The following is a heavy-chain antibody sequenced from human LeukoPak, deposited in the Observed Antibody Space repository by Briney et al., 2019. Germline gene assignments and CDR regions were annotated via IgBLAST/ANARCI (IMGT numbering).Heavy chain of an antibody. V-gene: IGHV4-34*01. CDR3: ARGLRTTVTTVFDY. D-gene: IGHD4-17*01. Sequence: SETLSLTCAVYGGSFSGYYWSWIRQPPGKGLEWIGEINHSGSTNYIPSLKSRVTISVDTSKNQFSLKLSSVTAADTAVYYCARGLRTTVTTVFDYWGPGTLVTVSS. CDR1: GGSFSGYY. CDR2: INHSGST. J-gene: IGHJ4*02.